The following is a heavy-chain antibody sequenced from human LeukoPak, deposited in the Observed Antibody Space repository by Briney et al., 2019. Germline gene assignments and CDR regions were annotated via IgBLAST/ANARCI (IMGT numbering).Heavy chain of an antibody. D-gene: IGHD2-2*01. CDR3: ARGGPAAAMYYFDY. Sequence: SVKVSCKASGYTFTGYYMHWVRQAPGQGLEWMGGIIPIFGTANYAQKFQGRVTITADESTSTAYMELSSLRSEDTAVYYCARGGPAAAMYYFDYWGQGTLVTVSS. CDR1: GYTFTGYY. V-gene: IGHV1-69*13. CDR2: IIPIFGTA. J-gene: IGHJ4*02.